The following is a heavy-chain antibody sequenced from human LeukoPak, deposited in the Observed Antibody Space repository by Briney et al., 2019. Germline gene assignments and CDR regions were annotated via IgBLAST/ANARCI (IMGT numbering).Heavy chain of an antibody. CDR2: ESISGNTI. J-gene: IGHJ4*02. CDR1: GFTFSSYE. D-gene: IGHD3-10*01. CDR3: ARVISSSYASGGLYYFDY. V-gene: IGHV3-48*03. Sequence: PSGGSLRLSCAASGFTFSSYEMNWVRQAPGKGLEWVSYESISGNTIYYTDSVKGRFTIFRDNAKNSLYLQMNSLRAEDTAVYYCARVISSSYASGGLYYFDYWGQGTLVTPSA.